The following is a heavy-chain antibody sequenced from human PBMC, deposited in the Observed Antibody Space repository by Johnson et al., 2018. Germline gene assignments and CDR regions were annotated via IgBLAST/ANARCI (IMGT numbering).Heavy chain of an antibody. CDR2: ISWNSGSI. V-gene: IGHV3-9*01. CDR3: AKGHHGLVNAFDI. Sequence: VQLVESGGGLVQPGRSLRLSCAASGFTFDDYAMHWVRQPPGKGLEWVSGISWNSGSIDYAASVKGRFSISRDNAKNALYLQMNSLRPEDAAVYYCAKGHHGLVNAFDIWGQGTMVTVSS. J-gene: IGHJ3*02. D-gene: IGHD6-19*01. CDR1: GFTFDDYA.